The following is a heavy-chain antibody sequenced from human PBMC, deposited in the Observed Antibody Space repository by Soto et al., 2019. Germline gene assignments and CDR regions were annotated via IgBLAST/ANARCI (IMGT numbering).Heavy chain of an antibody. CDR3: AGMVAGLDPFDY. V-gene: IGHV4-59*01. D-gene: IGHD6-19*01. Sequence: PSETLSLTCTVSGGSISSYYWSWIRQPPGKGLEWIGYIYYSGSTNYNPSLKSRVTISVDTSKNQFPLKLSSVTAADTAVYYCAGMVAGLDPFDYWGQGTLVTVSS. CDR1: GGSISSYY. CDR2: IYYSGST. J-gene: IGHJ4*02.